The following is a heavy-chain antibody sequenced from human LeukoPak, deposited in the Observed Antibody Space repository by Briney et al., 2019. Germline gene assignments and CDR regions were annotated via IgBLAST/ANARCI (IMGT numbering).Heavy chain of an antibody. CDR2: TYYRSRWYN. J-gene: IGHJ3*02. CDR1: GDSVSSNSAA. CDR3: ARDMAAAGTGEEAFDI. D-gene: IGHD6-13*01. Sequence: SQTLSLTCAISGDSVSSNSAAWNWIRQSPSRGLEWLGRTYYRSRWYNDYAVSVKSRITINPDTSKNQFSLQLNSVTPEDTAVYYCARDMAAAGTGEEAFDIWGQGTMVTVSS. V-gene: IGHV6-1*01.